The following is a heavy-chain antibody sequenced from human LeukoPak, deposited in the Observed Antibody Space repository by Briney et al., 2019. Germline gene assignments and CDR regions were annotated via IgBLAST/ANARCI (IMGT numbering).Heavy chain of an antibody. CDR3: ARAFWSGYPRPRFQH. V-gene: IGHV1-46*01. CDR2: INPSGGST. J-gene: IGHJ1*01. Sequence: ASVKVSCKASGYTFTSYYMHWVRQAPGQGLEWMGIINPSGGSTSYAQKFQGRVTMTRDTSTSTVYMELSSLRSEDTAVYYCARAFWSGYPRPRFQHWGQGTLVTVSS. D-gene: IGHD3-3*01. CDR1: GYTFTSYY.